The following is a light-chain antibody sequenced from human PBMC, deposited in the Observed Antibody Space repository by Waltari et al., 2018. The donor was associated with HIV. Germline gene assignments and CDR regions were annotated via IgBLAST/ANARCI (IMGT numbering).Light chain of an antibody. CDR2: GAS. J-gene: IGKJ4*01. Sequence: EIVLTQYPGTLALSLGKRATLPCRSSQSVSSTYLAWYQQKPGQPPRLLIYGASTRATGIPDRFSGSGSGTDFTLTISRVEPEDSAVYDCQQYRRSPLTFGGGTKVEIK. CDR1: QSVSSTY. CDR3: QQYRRSPLT. V-gene: IGKV3-20*01.